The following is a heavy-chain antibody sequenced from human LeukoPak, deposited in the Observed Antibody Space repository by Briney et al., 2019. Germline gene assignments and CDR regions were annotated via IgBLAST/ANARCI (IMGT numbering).Heavy chain of an antibody. V-gene: IGHV4-39*07. Sequence: SETLSLTCTVSGGSISSSSYYWGWIRQPPGKGLEWIGSIYYSGSTYYNPSLKSRVTISVDTSKNQFSLKLSSVTAADTAVYYCARDSRVWGSYRHDYWGQGTLVTVSS. CDR1: GGSISSSSYY. D-gene: IGHD3-16*02. CDR3: ARDSRVWGSYRHDY. CDR2: IYYSGST. J-gene: IGHJ4*02.